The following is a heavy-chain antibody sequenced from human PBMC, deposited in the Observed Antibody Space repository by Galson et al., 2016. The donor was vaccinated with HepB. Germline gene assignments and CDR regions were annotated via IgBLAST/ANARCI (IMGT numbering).Heavy chain of an antibody. CDR2: ISVYNGDT. CDR1: GYTFNNYG. Sequence: SVKVSCKASGYTFNNYGFIWVRQSPGQGVEWMGWISVYNGDTKYAPKVQGRVTFTADTSSNTVYMDLRSLRSDDTAVYYCARDRDTRGSWYGVASHWGQGTLLTVSS. CDR3: ARDRDTRGSWYGVASH. J-gene: IGHJ4*02. V-gene: IGHV1-18*01. D-gene: IGHD6-13*01.